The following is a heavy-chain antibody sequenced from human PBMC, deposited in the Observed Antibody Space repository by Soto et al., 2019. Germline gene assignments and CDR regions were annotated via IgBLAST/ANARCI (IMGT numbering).Heavy chain of an antibody. CDR3: ARGGGWVGDPSFDS. V-gene: IGHV1-3*01. Sequence: QVQLVQSGAEVKKPGASVKVSCQASGYTFTSYTLHWVRQAPGQGPEWMGWTNAGNGNKKYSQRFQGRLTITSDRSATTAYMELSSLNFEDTAVYYGARGGGWVGDPSFDSWGQGTLVTVSS. D-gene: IGHD3-10*01. CDR1: GYTFTSYT. J-gene: IGHJ4*02. CDR2: TNAGNGNK.